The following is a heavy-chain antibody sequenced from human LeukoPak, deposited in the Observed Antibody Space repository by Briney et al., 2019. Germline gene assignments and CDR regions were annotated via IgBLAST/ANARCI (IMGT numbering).Heavy chain of an antibody. Sequence: GGSLRLSCTASGFTFSSYAISWVRQAPGKGLEWVSAISGSGGSTYYADSVKARFTISRDNSKSTLYLQMNSLRGEDTAVYSCAKGWESSGWSYGMDVWGQGTTVTVSS. J-gene: IGHJ6*02. V-gene: IGHV3-23*01. CDR2: ISGSGGST. CDR1: GFTFSSYA. CDR3: AKGWESSGWSYGMDV. D-gene: IGHD6-19*01.